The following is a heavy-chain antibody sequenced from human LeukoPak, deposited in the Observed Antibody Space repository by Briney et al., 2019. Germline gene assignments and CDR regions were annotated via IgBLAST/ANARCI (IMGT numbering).Heavy chain of an antibody. V-gene: IGHV3-21*01. J-gene: IGHJ4*02. D-gene: IGHD6-19*01. CDR2: ISSSSYI. CDR1: GFTFSSYS. Sequence: GGSLRLSCAASGFTFSSYSMNWVRQAPGKGLEWVSSISSSSYIYYADSVKGRFTISRDNAKNSLYLQMNSLRAEDTAVYYCARDLGYSSLLIDYWGQGTLVTVSS. CDR3: ARDLGYSSLLIDY.